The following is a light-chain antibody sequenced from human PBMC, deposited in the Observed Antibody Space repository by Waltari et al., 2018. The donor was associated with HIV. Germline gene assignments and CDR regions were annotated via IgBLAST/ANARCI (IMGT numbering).Light chain of an antibody. V-gene: IGLV1-44*01. CDR3: ASRDDSLNGPV. CDR1: SSNIGGNT. CDR2: SNH. Sequence: QSVLPQPPSASGTPGQRVTISCSGSSSNIGGNTVNWYQHLPGTAPKLLIYSNHQWPSGVPDRFSGSKSGTSASLAISGLQSEDEADYYCASRDDSLNGPVFGRGTKLTVL. J-gene: IGLJ2*01.